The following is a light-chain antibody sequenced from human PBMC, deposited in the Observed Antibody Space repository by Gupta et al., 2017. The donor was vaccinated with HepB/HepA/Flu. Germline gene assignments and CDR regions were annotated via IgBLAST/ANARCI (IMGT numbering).Light chain of an antibody. CDR1: QSISSY. CDR2: AAS. Sequence: DIQMTQSPSSLSASVGDRVTITCRASQSISSYLNWYQQKPGKAPKLLIYAASSLQSGVPFRFRGSGSGTDFTLTISSLQPEDFATYYCQQSYSTPWTFGQGTKVEIK. CDR3: QQSYSTPWT. V-gene: IGKV1-39*01. J-gene: IGKJ1*01.